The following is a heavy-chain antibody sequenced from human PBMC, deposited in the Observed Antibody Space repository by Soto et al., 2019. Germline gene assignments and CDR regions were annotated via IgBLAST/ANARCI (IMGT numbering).Heavy chain of an antibody. CDR1: GFTLSSYG. V-gene: IGHV3-23*01. Sequence: GSLRLSCAASGFTLSSYGMSWVRQAPGKGLEWVSAISGSGGSTYCADSVKGRFTISRDNSKNTLYLQMNSLRAEDTVVYYCAKRSSSWSPPDYWGQGTLVTVSS. J-gene: IGHJ4*02. CDR3: AKRSSSWSPPDY. CDR2: ISGSGGST. D-gene: IGHD6-13*01.